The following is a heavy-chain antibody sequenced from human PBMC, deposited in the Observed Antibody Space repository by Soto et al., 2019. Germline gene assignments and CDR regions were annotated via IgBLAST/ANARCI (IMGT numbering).Heavy chain of an antibody. V-gene: IGHV4-39*01. CDR2: IYYSGST. D-gene: IGHD3-3*01. Sequence: QLQLQESGPGLVKPSETLSLTCTVSGGSISSSSYYWGWIRQPPGKGLEWIGSIYYSGSTYYNPSLKSRVTISVDTSKNQFSLKLSSVTAADTAVYYCARPDFWSGYSTTDYYMDVWGKGTTVTVSS. CDR1: GGSISSSSYY. J-gene: IGHJ6*03. CDR3: ARPDFWSGYSTTDYYMDV.